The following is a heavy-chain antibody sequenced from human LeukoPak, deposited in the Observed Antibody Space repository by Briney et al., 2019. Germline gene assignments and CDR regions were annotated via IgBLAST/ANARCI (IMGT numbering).Heavy chain of an antibody. V-gene: IGHV1-18*01. CDR1: GYIFTSYG. D-gene: IGHD1-26*01. Sequence: GASVKVSCEASGYIFTSYGFAWVRQAPGQGLEWMGWISALNGNTNYAQKFQGRVTMTTDTSTSTAYMELRSLTSDDTAMYYCARQSTGSYYSPIDYWGQGTLVTVSS. CDR2: ISALNGNT. J-gene: IGHJ4*02. CDR3: ARQSTGSYYSPIDY.